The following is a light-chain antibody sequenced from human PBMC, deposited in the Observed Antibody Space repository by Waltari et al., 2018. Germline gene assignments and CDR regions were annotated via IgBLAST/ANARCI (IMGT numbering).Light chain of an antibody. V-gene: IGLV3-21*02. CDR1: NIGGKT. CDR2: DAY. CDR3: QVWDSSSDRPV. Sequence: SYVLTQPPSVSVAPGQTATITCGGNNIGGKTVHWYQQKPGQAPVLVVYDAYYRPSGSPERFSGANSGNTAALTSSWVEAGDEADYYGQVWDSSSDRPVFGGGTKVFVL. J-gene: IGLJ3*02.